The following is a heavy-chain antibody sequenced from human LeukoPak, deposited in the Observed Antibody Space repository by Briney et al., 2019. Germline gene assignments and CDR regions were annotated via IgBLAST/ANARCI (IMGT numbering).Heavy chain of an antibody. J-gene: IGHJ2*01. CDR1: GFTFSKDD. CDR3: TKEFCGSRAACAGGSYYDF. Sequence: GGSLRLSCAASGFTFSKDDFHWVRQAPGKGLEWVAAICVAGDTYYADSVKGRFTISREDAANSLYLQMRSLGAGDTALYYCTKEFCGSRAACAGGSYYDFWGRGALVTVSS. CDR2: ICVAGDT. D-gene: IGHD2-15*01. V-gene: IGHV3-13*01.